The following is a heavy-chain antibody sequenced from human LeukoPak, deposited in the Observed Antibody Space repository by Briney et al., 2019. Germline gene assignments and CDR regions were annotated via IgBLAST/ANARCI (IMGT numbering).Heavy chain of an antibody. D-gene: IGHD5-24*01. CDR1: GGSISSSNW. Sequence: SGTLSLTCAVSGGSISSSNWWSWVRQPPGKGLEWIGEIYHSGSTNYNPSLKSRVTISVDKSKNQFSLKLSSVTAADTAVYYCARDQAWLQSSGYYFDYWGQGTLVTVSS. V-gene: IGHV4-4*02. J-gene: IGHJ4*02. CDR3: ARDQAWLQSSGYYFDY. CDR2: IYHSGST.